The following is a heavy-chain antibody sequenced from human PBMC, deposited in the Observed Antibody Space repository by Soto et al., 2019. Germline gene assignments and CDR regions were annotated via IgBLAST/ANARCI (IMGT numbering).Heavy chain of an antibody. D-gene: IGHD3-22*01. CDR3: AKDLSYYDSSGPVY. CDR2: ISGSGTNT. J-gene: IGHJ4*02. V-gene: IGHV3-23*01. Sequence: PGGSLRLSCAASGFTFSSYAMSRVRQAPGKGLEWVSAISGSGTNTYYADSVKGRFTISRDNSKNTLYLQMNSLRAEDTAVYYCAKDLSYYDSSGPVYWGQGTLVTVSS. CDR1: GFTFSSYA.